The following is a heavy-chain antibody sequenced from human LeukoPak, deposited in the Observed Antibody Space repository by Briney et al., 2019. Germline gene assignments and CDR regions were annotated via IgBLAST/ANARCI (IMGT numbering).Heavy chain of an antibody. Sequence: PGGSLRLSCAASGFTFSSYGMHWVRQAPGKGLEWVAVISYDGSNKYYADSVKGRFTISRDNSKNTLYLQMNSLRAEDTAVYYCASPRIDCSSTSCLIFDYWGQGTLVTVSS. CDR2: ISYDGSNK. CDR1: GFTFSSYG. V-gene: IGHV3-30*19. D-gene: IGHD2-2*01. J-gene: IGHJ4*02. CDR3: ASPRIDCSSTSCLIFDY.